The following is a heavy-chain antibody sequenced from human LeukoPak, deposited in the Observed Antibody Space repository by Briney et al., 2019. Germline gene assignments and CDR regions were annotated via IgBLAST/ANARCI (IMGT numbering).Heavy chain of an antibody. Sequence: GGSLRLSCAASGFTFSSYWMHWVRQAPGKGLVWVSRINTDGSSTSYADSVRGRFTTSRDNSKNILYLQMNNLRGEDTAVYYCAKAGARGNVNWFDSWGQGTLVTVSS. V-gene: IGHV3-74*01. J-gene: IGHJ5*01. CDR3: AKAGARGNVNWFDS. CDR2: INTDGSST. CDR1: GFTFSSYW. D-gene: IGHD1-1*01.